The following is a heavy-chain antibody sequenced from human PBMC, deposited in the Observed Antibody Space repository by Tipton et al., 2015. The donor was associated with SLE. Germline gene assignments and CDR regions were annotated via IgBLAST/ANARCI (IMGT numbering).Heavy chain of an antibody. CDR3: ARGMLTWRGAIVGVDV. D-gene: IGHD2-8*01. J-gene: IGHJ6*02. CDR2: ISNGGGT. CDR1: GASIKSYY. Sequence: TLSLTCTVSGASIKSYYWSWIRQPPGKGLEWIGYISNGGGTNYNPSLKSRVTISVDTAKNQFSLKLTSVTAADTAVYYCARGMLTWRGAIVGVDVWGQGTTVNVSS. V-gene: IGHV4-59*08.